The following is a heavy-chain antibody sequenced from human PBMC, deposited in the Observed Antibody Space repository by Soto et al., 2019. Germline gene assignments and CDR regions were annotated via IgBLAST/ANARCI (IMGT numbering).Heavy chain of an antibody. V-gene: IGHV3-30*03. Sequence: VQLVESGGGLVKPGGSLRLSCAASGFTFSSYSMNWVRQAPGKGLEWVAVISYDGSNKYYADSVKGRFTISRDNSKNTLYLQMNSLRAEDTAVYYCARDRLRYNWNDFPYYYYGMDVWGQGTTVTVSS. CDR2: ISYDGSNK. J-gene: IGHJ6*02. D-gene: IGHD1-1*01. CDR3: ARDRLRYNWNDFPYYYYGMDV. CDR1: GFTFSSYS.